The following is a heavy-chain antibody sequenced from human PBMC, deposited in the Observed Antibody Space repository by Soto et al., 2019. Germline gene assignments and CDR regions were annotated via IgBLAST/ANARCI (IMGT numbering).Heavy chain of an antibody. Sequence: SGPTLVNPTQTLTLTCTFSGFSLSSIGVGVGWIRQPPGKALEWLGILYWDDDKHYSPSLKSRISIAKDTSKDQVVLTLTNMDPVDTATYYCAHTIVVVPTAHDAFDGWGQGTMVTVSS. CDR3: AHTIVVVPTAHDAFDG. CDR2: LYWDDDK. CDR1: GFSLSSIGVG. J-gene: IGHJ3*01. D-gene: IGHD2-2*01. V-gene: IGHV2-5*02.